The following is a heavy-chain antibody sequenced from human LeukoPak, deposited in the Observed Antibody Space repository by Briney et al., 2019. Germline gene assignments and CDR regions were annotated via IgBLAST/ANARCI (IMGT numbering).Heavy chain of an antibody. J-gene: IGHJ4*02. CDR2: IHYTGNT. CDR3: ARHSSRLRHFDS. Sequence: PSETLSLTCTVSGGSVGSSAFYRGWIRQPPGKGLEWIGSIHYTGNTYYNSSLRNRVTISVDSSRNQFSLRLTSVTAADTAVYYCARHSSRLRHFDSWGQGTLVTASS. V-gene: IGHV4-39*01. CDR1: GGSVGSSAFY. D-gene: IGHD2-15*01.